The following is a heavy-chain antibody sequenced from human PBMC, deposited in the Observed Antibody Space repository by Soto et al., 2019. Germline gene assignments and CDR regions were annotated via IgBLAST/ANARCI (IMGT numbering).Heavy chain of an antibody. CDR3: ARVEGSASSAGD. Sequence: QVQLVQSGAEVKQPGASVKVSCKASGYTFTDDYIHCLRQAPGQGLEWMGYINPSSGATNYAQKFQGRVTMTRDTSINTAYVDLSRLRSDDTAVYYCARVEGSASSAGDWGQGTLVTVSS. V-gene: IGHV1-2*02. CDR2: INPSSGAT. CDR1: GYTFTDDY. J-gene: IGHJ4*02. D-gene: IGHD6-6*01.